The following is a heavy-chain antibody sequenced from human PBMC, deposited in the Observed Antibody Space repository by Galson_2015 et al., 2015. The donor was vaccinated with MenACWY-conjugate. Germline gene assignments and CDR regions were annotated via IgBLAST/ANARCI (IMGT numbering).Heavy chain of an antibody. V-gene: IGHV1-24*01. CDR2: FDPEDGET. J-gene: IGHJ2*01. CDR3: ATTSGSYYWYFDL. D-gene: IGHD1-26*01. Sequence: SVKVSCKVSGYTLTELSMHWVRQAPGKGLEWMGGFDPEDGETIYAQEFQGRVTMTEDTSTDTAYMELSSLRSEDTAVYYCATTSGSYYWYFDLWGRGTLVTVSS. CDR1: GYTLTELS.